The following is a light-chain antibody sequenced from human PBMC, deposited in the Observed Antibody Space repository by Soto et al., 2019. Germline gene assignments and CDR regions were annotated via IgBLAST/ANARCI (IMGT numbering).Light chain of an antibody. CDR1: QAISNY. Sequence: DIQMTQSPSSLSASVGDRVTITCRASQAISNYLAWYQQRPGKVPKLLIYAASTLQSGVPSRFSGSGSETDFTLTISSLQPEDVATYYCQKYNSAPWTVGQGTKVEIK. CDR2: AAS. J-gene: IGKJ1*01. CDR3: QKYNSAPWT. V-gene: IGKV1-27*01.